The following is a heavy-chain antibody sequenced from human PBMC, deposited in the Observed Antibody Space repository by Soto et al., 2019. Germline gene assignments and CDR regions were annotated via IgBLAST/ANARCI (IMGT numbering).Heavy chain of an antibody. J-gene: IGHJ6*02. CDR2: INSDGSST. CDR3: ARDEGIAAAGEFYYYYGMDV. Sequence: PGGALRVSCAASGFTCSSYWMHWVRQAPGKGLVWVSRINSDGSSTNYADSVKGRFTISIDNANNTLYLQMNSLRAEDTAVYYCARDEGIAAAGEFYYYYGMDVWGQGTTVTVSS. CDR1: GFTCSSYW. D-gene: IGHD6-13*01. V-gene: IGHV3-74*01.